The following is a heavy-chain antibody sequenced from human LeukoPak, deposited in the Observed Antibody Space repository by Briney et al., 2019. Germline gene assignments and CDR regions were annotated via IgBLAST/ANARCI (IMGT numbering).Heavy chain of an antibody. V-gene: IGHV4-59*01. CDR2: IYYSGST. CDR1: GGSISSYY. J-gene: IGHJ3*01. CDR3: ARDRGTYYYDSTSHYDAVDF. Sequence: SETLSLTCTVSGGSISSYYWSWIRQPPGKGLEWIGYIYYSGSTNYNPSLKSRVTISVDTSKNQFSLKLSSVTAADTAVYYCARDRGTYYYDSTSHYDAVDFWGQGTMVTVSS. D-gene: IGHD3-22*01.